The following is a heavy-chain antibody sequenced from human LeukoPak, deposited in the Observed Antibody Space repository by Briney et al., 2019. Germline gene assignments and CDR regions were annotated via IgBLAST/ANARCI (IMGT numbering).Heavy chain of an antibody. CDR1: GGSISSSNW. Sequence: SETLSLTCAVSGGSISSSNWWSWVRQPPGKGLEWIGGIYHSGSTNYNPSLKSRVTISVDKSKNQFSLKLSSVTAADTAVYYCARAAYSSGRGSDYWGQGTLVTVSS. V-gene: IGHV4-4*02. CDR2: IYHSGST. D-gene: IGHD6-19*01. CDR3: ARAAYSSGRGSDY. J-gene: IGHJ4*02.